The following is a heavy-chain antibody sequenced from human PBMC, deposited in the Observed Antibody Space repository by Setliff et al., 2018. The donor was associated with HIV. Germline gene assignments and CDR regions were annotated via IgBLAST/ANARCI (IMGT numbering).Heavy chain of an antibody. Sequence: KTSETLSLTCTVSDASISSHYWSWIRQSPGKGLEWIGSIYYSETTNNNPSLKSRVTISVDTSKNQLSLKLRSVTAADTAVYYCARDPGGLYCRSTSCQGGCFDPWGQGTLVTVSS. CDR3: ARDPGGLYCRSTSCQGGCFDP. CDR2: IYYSETT. V-gene: IGHV4-59*11. J-gene: IGHJ5*02. CDR1: DASISSHY. D-gene: IGHD2-2*01.